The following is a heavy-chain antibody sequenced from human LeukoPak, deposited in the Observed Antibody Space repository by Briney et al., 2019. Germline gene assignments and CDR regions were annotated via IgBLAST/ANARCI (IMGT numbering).Heavy chain of an antibody. CDR3: AKAGVSSGWYGAFDY. CDR2: IRYDGSNK. J-gene: IGHJ4*02. V-gene: IGHV3-30*02. D-gene: IGHD6-19*01. Sequence: PGGSLRLSCAASGFTFSSYGMHWVRQAPGKGLEWVAFIRYDGSNKYYADSVKGRFTISRDNSKNTLYLQMNSLRAEDTAVYYCAKAGVSSGWYGAFDYWGQGTLVTVSS. CDR1: GFTFSSYG.